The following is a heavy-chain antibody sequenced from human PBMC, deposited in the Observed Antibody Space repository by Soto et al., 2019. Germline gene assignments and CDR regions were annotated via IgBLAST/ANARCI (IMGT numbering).Heavy chain of an antibody. CDR1: GGSISSGGYY. CDR2: IYYSGST. J-gene: IGHJ6*02. V-gene: IGHV4-31*03. D-gene: IGHD1-26*01. Sequence: SETLSLTCTVSGGSISSGGYYWSWIRQHPGKGLEWIGYIYYSGSTYYNPSLKSRVTISVDTSKNQFSLKLSSVTAANTAVYYCARDSERSPYYYYYCMDVWGQGTTVTGSS. CDR3: ARDSERSPYYYYYCMDV.